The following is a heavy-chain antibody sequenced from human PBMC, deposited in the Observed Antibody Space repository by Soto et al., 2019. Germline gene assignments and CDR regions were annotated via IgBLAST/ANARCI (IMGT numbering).Heavy chain of an antibody. V-gene: IGHV3-30*19. Sequence: LRLSCVVSGFTFSDFGMHWVRQSPGEGLAWVASISKDGLDRYYSESVKGRFTISRDDSRNTVFLQMNSLKVEDTAAYFCASPREGQWLVFDHWGQRTLVTVSS. CDR1: GFTFSDFG. CDR3: ASPREGQWLVFDH. D-gene: IGHD6-19*01. J-gene: IGHJ4*02. CDR2: ISKDGLDR.